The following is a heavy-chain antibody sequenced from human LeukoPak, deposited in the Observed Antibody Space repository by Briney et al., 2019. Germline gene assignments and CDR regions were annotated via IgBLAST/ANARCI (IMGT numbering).Heavy chain of an antibody. CDR3: AREKSPPPGHYYGMDV. CDR2: IYYSGST. Sequence: SETLSLTCTVSGGSISSGNHYWSWIRQPSGKGLEWIGYIYYSGSTYYNPSLKSRVTISVDTSKNQFSLKVSSVSAADTAVYYCAREKSPPPGHYYGMDVWGQGTTVTVSS. J-gene: IGHJ6*02. CDR1: GGSISSGNHY. V-gene: IGHV4-30-4*01.